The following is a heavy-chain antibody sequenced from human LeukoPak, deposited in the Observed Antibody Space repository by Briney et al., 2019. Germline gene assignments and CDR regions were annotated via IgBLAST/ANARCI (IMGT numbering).Heavy chain of an antibody. J-gene: IGHJ6*03. CDR2: INSDGSST. Sequence: GGSLRLSCAASGFTFSSYWMHWVRQAPGKGLVWVSRINSDGSSTSYADSVKGRFTISRDNAKNTLYLQMNSLRAEDTAVYYCARGPLSGDYRYYYYYYMDVWGKGTTVTVSS. D-gene: IGHD4-17*01. V-gene: IGHV3-74*01. CDR3: ARGPLSGDYRYYYYYYMDV. CDR1: GFTFSSYW.